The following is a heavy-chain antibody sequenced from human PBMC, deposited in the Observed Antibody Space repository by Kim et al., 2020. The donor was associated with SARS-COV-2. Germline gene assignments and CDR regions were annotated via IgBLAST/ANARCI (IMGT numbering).Heavy chain of an antibody. D-gene: IGHD3-16*01. V-gene: IGHV1-24*01. CDR1: GYGLSELP. Sequence: ASVKVSCKVSGYGLSELPMYWVRQAPGKGLEWMGGFAPEDGETIYAPKFQDRVTMTEDTSTDTAYLEVRSLRTEDTAVYYCATNGGAATKNKIYFQYSMDVWGQGTTVTVSS. CDR2: FAPEDGET. J-gene: IGHJ6*02. CDR3: ATNGGAATKNKIYFQYSMDV.